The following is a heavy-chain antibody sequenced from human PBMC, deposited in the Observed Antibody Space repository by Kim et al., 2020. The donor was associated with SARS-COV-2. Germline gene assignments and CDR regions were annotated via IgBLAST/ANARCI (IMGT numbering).Heavy chain of an antibody. J-gene: IGHJ5*02. D-gene: IGHD3-16*01. CDR2: T. CDR3: ARDPEGGGWFDP. V-gene: IGHV3-74*01. Sequence: TNNADSVKGRFIISQDNAKNAVYLHMSSLRAEDTAVYYCARDPEGGGWFDPWGQGTLVTVSS.